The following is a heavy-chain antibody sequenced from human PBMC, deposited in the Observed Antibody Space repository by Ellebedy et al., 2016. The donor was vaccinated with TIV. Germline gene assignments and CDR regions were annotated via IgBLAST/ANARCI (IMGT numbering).Heavy chain of an antibody. V-gene: IGHV4-34*01. CDR2: VNQSGRT. J-gene: IGHJ4*02. D-gene: IGHD6-19*01. Sequence: GSLRLSCAVYGGSFSGYYWSWVRQPPGKGLEWIGEVNQSGRTNYHPSLKSRVTISVDRSKNQFSLRLSSVTAADTAVYYCAEGRSGWYYFDYWGQGTLVTVSS. CDR3: AEGRSGWYYFDY. CDR1: GGSFSGYY.